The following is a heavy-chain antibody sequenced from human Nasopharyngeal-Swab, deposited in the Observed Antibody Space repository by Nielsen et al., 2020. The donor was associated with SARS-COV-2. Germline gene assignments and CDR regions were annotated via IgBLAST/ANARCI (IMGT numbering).Heavy chain of an antibody. V-gene: IGHV4-34*01. J-gene: IGHJ5*02. CDR1: GGSFSGYY. CDR2: INHSGST. CDR3: ARAPMTYYYGSGSYFSGWFDP. D-gene: IGHD3-10*01. Sequence: SETLSLTCAVYGGSFSGYYWSWIRQPPGKGLEWIGEINHSGSTNYNPSLKSRVTISVDTSKNQFSLKLSSVTAADTAVYYCARAPMTYYYGSGSYFSGWFDPWGQGTLVTVSS.